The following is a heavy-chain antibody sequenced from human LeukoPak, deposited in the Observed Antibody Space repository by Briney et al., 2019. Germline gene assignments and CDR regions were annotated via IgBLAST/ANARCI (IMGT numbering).Heavy chain of an antibody. CDR3: ASGHLAFPFDY. CDR2: IIPILGIA. Sequence: SVKVSCKASGGTFSSYAISWVRQAPGQGLEWMGRIIPILGIANYAQKFQGRVTITADKSTSTAYMELSSLRPEDAAVYYCASGHLAFPFDYWGQGTLVTVSS. D-gene: IGHD2-21*01. V-gene: IGHV1-69*04. CDR1: GGTFSSYA. J-gene: IGHJ4*02.